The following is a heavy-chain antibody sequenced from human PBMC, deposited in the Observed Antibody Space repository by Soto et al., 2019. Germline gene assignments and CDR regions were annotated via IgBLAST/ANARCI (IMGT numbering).Heavy chain of an antibody. D-gene: IGHD2-8*02. CDR2: INSDGSRI. J-gene: IGHJ6*02. CDR1: GFTFSRYW. Sequence: GSLRLSCAASGFTFSRYWMHWVRQGPGKGLVWVSRINSDGSRINYADSVKGRFTISRDNAKNKLYLQMNSLRAEDTSIYYCVRDSFYGGIYYGMDVWGQGTTVTVSS. V-gene: IGHV3-74*01. CDR3: VRDSFYGGIYYGMDV.